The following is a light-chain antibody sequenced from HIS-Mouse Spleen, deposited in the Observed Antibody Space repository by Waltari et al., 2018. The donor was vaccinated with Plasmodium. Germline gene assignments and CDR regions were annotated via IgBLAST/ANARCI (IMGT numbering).Light chain of an antibody. J-gene: IGLJ2*01. CDR2: QDS. CDR1: KLGDKY. V-gene: IGLV3-1*01. CDR3: QAWDSSTVV. Sequence: SYELTQPPSVSVSPGQTASITCSGDKLGDKYACWYQQKPGPSPVLVIYQDSKRSAGIPGRFSGTNYGKTATLTISGTQAMDEADYYCQAWDSSTVVFGGGTKLTVL.